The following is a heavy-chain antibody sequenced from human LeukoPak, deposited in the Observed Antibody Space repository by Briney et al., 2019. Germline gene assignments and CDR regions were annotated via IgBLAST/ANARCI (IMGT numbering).Heavy chain of an antibody. D-gene: IGHD1-26*01. J-gene: IGHJ3*02. V-gene: IGHV1-46*01. CDR2: INPSGGST. CDR1: GYTFTDDY. Sequence: ASLKVSCKASGYTFTDDYIHWVRQAPGQGLEWMGIINPSGGSTSYAQKFQGRVTMTRDMSTSTVYMELSSLRSEDTAVYYCATGSYSWGAFDIWGQGTMVTVSS. CDR3: ATGSYSWGAFDI.